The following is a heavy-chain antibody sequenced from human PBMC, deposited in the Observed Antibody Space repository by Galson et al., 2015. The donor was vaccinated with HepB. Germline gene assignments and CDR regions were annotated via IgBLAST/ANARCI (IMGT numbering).Heavy chain of an antibody. J-gene: IGHJ6*03. CDR3: ASGLNLGYGDYPDPNYYYYMDV. V-gene: IGHV3-48*01. D-gene: IGHD4-17*01. Sequence: SLRLSCAASGFTFSSYSMNWVRQAPGKGLEWVSYISSSSSTIYYADSVKGRFTISRDNAKNSLYLQMNSLRAEDTAVYYCASGLNLGYGDYPDPNYYYYMDVWGKGTTVTVSS. CDR2: ISSSSSTI. CDR1: GFTFSSYS.